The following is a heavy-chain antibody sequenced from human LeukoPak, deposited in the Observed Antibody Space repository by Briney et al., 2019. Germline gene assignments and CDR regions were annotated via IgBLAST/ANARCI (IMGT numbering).Heavy chain of an antibody. D-gene: IGHD3-10*01. V-gene: IGHV4-31*03. J-gene: IGHJ4*02. CDR1: GGSISSGGYY. Sequence: SETLSLTCTVSGGSISSGGYYWSWIRQHPGKGLEWIGYIYCSGSTYYNPSLKSRVTISVDTSKNQFSLKLSSVTAADTAVYYCARGEAAVYYYGSGSYPPFDYWGQGTLVTVSS. CDR3: ARGEAAVYYYGSGSYPPFDY. CDR2: IYCSGST.